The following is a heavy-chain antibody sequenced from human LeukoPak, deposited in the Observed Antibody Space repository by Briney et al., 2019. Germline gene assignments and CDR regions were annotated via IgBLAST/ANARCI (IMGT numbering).Heavy chain of an antibody. CDR3: ARGVYIAAAQYGY. CDR2: IYYSGTT. Sequence: PSETLSLTCTVSGGSISSYYWSWIRQPPGKGLEWIGYIYYSGTTNYNPSLKSRATISVDTSKNQFSLKLSSATAADTAVYYCARGVYIAAAQYGYWGQGTLVTVSS. CDR1: GGSISSYY. D-gene: IGHD6-13*01. J-gene: IGHJ4*02. V-gene: IGHV4-59*01.